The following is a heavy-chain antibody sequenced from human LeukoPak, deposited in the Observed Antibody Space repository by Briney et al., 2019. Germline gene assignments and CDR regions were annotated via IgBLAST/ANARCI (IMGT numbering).Heavy chain of an antibody. J-gene: IGHJ4*02. V-gene: IGHV1-8*01. CDR1: GYTFTSFD. D-gene: IGHD3-10*01. CDR3: ARGAGYGSGSRDY. CDR2: MNPNSGNT. Sequence: ASVKVSCKASGYTFTSFDVNCVRQAAGQGLEWMGWMNPNSGNTGYAQKFQGRVTMTRNISISTAYMELSSLKSEDTAVYFCARGAGYGSGSRDYWGQGTLVTVSS.